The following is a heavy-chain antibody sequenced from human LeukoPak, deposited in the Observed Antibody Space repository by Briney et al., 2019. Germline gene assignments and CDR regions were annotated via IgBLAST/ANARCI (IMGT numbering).Heavy chain of an antibody. J-gene: IGHJ4*02. CDR2: IYYSGTI. V-gene: IGHV4-39*01. D-gene: IGHD5-24*01. CDR1: GGSIGSSNYF. CDR3: ARHEEEDGYNAKTFDY. Sequence: SETLSLTCTVSGGSIGSSNYFWGWIRQTPGMGLEWIGSIYYSGTIYYNPSLKSRVTISVDTSKNQFSLRLRSVAAADTAVYYCARHEEEDGYNAKTFDYWGQGTLVTVSS.